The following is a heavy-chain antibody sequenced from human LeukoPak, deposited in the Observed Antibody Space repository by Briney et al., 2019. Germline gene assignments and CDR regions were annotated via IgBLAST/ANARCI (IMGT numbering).Heavy chain of an antibody. Sequence: GGSLRLSCAASGLTFSSYSMNWVRQAPGKGLEWVSYISSSSSTIYYADSVKGRFTISRDNAKNSLYLQMNSLRAEDTAVYYCARDNWGTDYWGQGTLVTVSS. CDR3: ARDNWGTDY. CDR2: ISSSSSTI. J-gene: IGHJ4*02. V-gene: IGHV3-48*01. D-gene: IGHD3-16*01. CDR1: GLTFSSYS.